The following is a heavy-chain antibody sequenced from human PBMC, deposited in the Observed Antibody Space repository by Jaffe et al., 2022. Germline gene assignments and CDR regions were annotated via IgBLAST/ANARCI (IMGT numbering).Heavy chain of an antibody. V-gene: IGHV3-30*03. CDR3: ATYQEYSSGWNGDY. CDR2: ISYDGSNK. Sequence: QVQLVESGGGVVQPGRSLRLSCAASGFTFSSYGMHWVRQAPGKGLEWVAVISYDGSNKYYADSVKGRFTISRDNSKNTLYLQMNSLRAEDTAVYYCATYQEYSSGWNGDYWGQGTLVTVSS. CDR1: GFTFSSYG. J-gene: IGHJ4*02. D-gene: IGHD6-19*01.